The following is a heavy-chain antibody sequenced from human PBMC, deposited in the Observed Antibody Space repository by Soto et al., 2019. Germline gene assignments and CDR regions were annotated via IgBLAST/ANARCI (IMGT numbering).Heavy chain of an antibody. CDR1: GGSFSGYY. V-gene: IGHV4-34*01. J-gene: IGHJ5*02. CDR2: INHSGST. D-gene: IGHD3-16*01. Sequence: SETLSLTCAVYGGSFSGYYWSWIRQPPGKGLEWIGEINHSGSTNYNPSLKSRVTISVDTSKNQFSLKLSSVTAADTAVYYCARIGDYDYVWGPLKAWCQGTLVTVSS. CDR3: ARIGDYDYVWGPLKA.